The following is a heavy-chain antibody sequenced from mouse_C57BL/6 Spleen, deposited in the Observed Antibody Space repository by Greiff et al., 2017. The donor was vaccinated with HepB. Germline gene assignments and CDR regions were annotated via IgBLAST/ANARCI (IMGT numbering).Heavy chain of an antibody. D-gene: IGHD2-5*01. CDR1: GYTFTSYW. Sequence: VQLQQPGAELVKPGASVKLSCKASGYTFTSYWMHWVKQRPGRGLGWIGRIDPNSGGTKYNEKFKSKATLTVDKPSSTAYMQLSNLTSEDSAVYYCARAEDRAYYSNYDAMDYWGQGTSVTVSS. J-gene: IGHJ4*01. V-gene: IGHV1-72*01. CDR3: ARAEDRAYYSNYDAMDY. CDR2: IDPNSGGT.